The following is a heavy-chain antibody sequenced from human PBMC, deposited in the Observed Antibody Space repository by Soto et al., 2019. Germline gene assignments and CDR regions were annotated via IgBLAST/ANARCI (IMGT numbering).Heavy chain of an antibody. CDR2: IYYSGST. CDR3: ARVLGSGWYFSNWFDP. V-gene: IGHV4-59*01. D-gene: IGHD6-19*01. Sequence: PSETLSLTCTVSGGSISSYYWSWIRQPPGKGLEWIGYIYYSGSTNYNPSLKSRVTISVDTSKNQFSLKLSSVTAADTAVYYCARVLGSGWYFSNWFDPWGQGTLVTVSS. J-gene: IGHJ5*02. CDR1: GGSISSYY.